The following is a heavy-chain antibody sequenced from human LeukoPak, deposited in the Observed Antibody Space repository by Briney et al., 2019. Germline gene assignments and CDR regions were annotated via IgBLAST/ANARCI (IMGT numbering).Heavy chain of an antibody. J-gene: IGHJ4*02. CDR3: ARGRPNSRGSPFDY. V-gene: IGHV3-30*04. CDR1: GFTFSSYA. Sequence: GGSLRLSCAASGFTFSSYAMHWVRQAPGKGLEWVAVISYDGSNKYYADSVKGRFTISRDNSKNTLYLQMNSLRAEDTAVYYCARGRPNSRGSPFDYWGQGTLVTVSS. D-gene: IGHD3-10*01. CDR2: ISYDGSNK.